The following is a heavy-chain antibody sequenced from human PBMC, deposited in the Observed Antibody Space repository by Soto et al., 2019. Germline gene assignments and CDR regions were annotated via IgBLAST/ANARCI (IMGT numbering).Heavy chain of an antibody. V-gene: IGHV3-15*01. Sequence: GGSLRLSCSASGFTFSNAWMSWVRQAPGKGLEWVGRIKSKTDGGTTDYAAPVKGRFTISRDDSKNTLYLQMNSLKTEDTAVYYCTTDLVRDYIWGSYRYTAYNWFDPWGQGTLVTVS. J-gene: IGHJ5*02. CDR1: GFTFSNAW. CDR3: TTDLVRDYIWGSYRYTAYNWFDP. D-gene: IGHD3-16*02. CDR2: IKSKTDGGTT.